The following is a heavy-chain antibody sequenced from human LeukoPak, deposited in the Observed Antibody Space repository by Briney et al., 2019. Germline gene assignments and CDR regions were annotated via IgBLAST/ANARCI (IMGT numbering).Heavy chain of an antibody. J-gene: IGHJ4*02. D-gene: IGHD3-16*01. CDR1: GFTVSSNY. CDR2: IYSGGSR. CDR3: ARSAPLGTHQYYFDY. V-gene: IGHV3-53*01. Sequence: GGSLRLSCAASGFTVSSNYMSRVRQAPGKGLEWVSVIYSGGSRYYADSVKGRFSLSRDNSRNALYLQMNSLRADDTAVYYCARSAPLGTHQYYFDYWGQGTLVTVSS.